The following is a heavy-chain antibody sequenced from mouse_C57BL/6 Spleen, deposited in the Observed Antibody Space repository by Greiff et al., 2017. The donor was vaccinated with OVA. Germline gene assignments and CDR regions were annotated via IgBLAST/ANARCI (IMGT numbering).Heavy chain of an antibody. CDR3: TTRGLRHDY. Sequence: EVQLQQSGAELVRPGASVKLSCTASGFNIKDDYMHWVKQRPEQGLEWIGWIDPENGDTEYASKFQGKATITADTSSNTAYLQLSSLTSEDTAVYYCTTRGLRHDYWGQGTTLTVSS. CDR1: GFNIKDDY. V-gene: IGHV14-4*01. J-gene: IGHJ2*01. D-gene: IGHD2-2*01. CDR2: IDPENGDT.